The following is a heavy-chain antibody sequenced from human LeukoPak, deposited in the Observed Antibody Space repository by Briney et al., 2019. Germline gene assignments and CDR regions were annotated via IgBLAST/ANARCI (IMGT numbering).Heavy chain of an antibody. CDR1: GGSITQTNY. Sequence: PSGTLSLTCAVSGGSITQTNYWTWVRPPPGKGLEWIGEVNLQGSTNYNPSLMGRVAISVDTSENHVSLQLTSVTAADTAVYSCAREGGPYRPLDYSGQGTLVTVSS. CDR2: VNLQGST. V-gene: IGHV4-4*02. J-gene: IGHJ4*02. D-gene: IGHD3-16*01. CDR3: AREGGPYRPLDY.